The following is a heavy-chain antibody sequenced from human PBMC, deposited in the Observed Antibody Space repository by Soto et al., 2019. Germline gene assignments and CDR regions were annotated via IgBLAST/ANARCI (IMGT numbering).Heavy chain of an antibody. J-gene: IGHJ6*02. D-gene: IGHD3-22*01. CDR1: GYTFTSYG. Sequence: GASVKVSCKASGYTFTSYGISWVRQAPGQGLEWMGWISAYNGNTNYAQKLQGRVTMTTDTSTSTAYMELRSLRSDDTAVYYCARVFYDSSGYPYYYYGMDGWGQGTTVTVSS. V-gene: IGHV1-18*01. CDR2: ISAYNGNT. CDR3: ARVFYDSSGYPYYYYGMDG.